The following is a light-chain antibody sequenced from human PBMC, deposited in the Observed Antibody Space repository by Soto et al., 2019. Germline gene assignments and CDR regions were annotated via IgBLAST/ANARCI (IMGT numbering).Light chain of an antibody. CDR2: DTS. CDR1: QSISSK. V-gene: IGKV3-15*01. Sequence: EIVMPQSPATLSVSPGERATLSCRASQSISSKLAWYQQKPGQPPSLVIYDTSTRATGIPARFSGSGSGTAFTLTISSLQSEDFAVYYCQQYNSWPPITFGQGTRLEIK. J-gene: IGKJ5*01. CDR3: QQYNSWPPIT.